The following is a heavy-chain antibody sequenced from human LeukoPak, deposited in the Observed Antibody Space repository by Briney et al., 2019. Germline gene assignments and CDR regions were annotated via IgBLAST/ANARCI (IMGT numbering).Heavy chain of an antibody. CDR2: IWYDGSNE. CDR1: GFNFGTYS. V-gene: IGHV3-30*02. D-gene: IGHD3-22*01. Sequence: PGGSLRLSCAASGFNFGTYSMHWARQAPGKGLEWVAVIWYDGSNEDYVDSVKGRFTISRDNSKNTLYLQMNSLRAEDTAMYYCAKGSRGYLWNFDYLGQGTLVTVSS. CDR3: AKGSRGYLWNFDY. J-gene: IGHJ4*02.